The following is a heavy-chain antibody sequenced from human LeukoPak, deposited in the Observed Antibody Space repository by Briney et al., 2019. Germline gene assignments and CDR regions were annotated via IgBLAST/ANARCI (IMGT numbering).Heavy chain of an antibody. Sequence: ASVKVSCKASGYTFTNYGISWVRQAPGQGLEWMGWISAYNGNTNYAQKLQGRVTMTTDTSTSTAYMELRSLRSDDTAVYYCARVPYGLGEKYYDFWSGYLLYDYWGQGTLVTVSS. CDR2: ISAYNGNT. CDR1: GYTFTNYG. CDR3: ARVPYGLGEKYYDFWSGYLLYDY. D-gene: IGHD3-3*01. J-gene: IGHJ4*02. V-gene: IGHV1-18*01.